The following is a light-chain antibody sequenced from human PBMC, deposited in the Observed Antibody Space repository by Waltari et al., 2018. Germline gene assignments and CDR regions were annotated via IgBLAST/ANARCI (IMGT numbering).Light chain of an antibody. J-gene: IGLJ2*01. CDR2: KDD. Sequence: QQVPGTAPKVLIYKDDRRPSGVPDRFSASKSGTSASLAISGLRSDDEADYYCAAWDDTVKSVLFGGGTKLTGL. V-gene: IGLV1-47*01. CDR3: AAWDDTVKSVL.